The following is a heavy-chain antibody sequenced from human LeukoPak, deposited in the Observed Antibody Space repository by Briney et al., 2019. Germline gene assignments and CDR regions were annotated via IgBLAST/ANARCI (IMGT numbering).Heavy chain of an antibody. Sequence: SGTLSLTCAVSGGSISSSNWWSWVRQPPGKGLEWIGEIYESGSTDYNPSLKSRVTISVDKSKNQFSLKLSSVTAADTAVYYCARDTYYYDSSGYLSFDYWGQGTLVIVSS. V-gene: IGHV4-4*02. J-gene: IGHJ4*02. CDR2: IYESGST. CDR1: GGSISSSNW. D-gene: IGHD3-22*01. CDR3: ARDTYYYDSSGYLSFDY.